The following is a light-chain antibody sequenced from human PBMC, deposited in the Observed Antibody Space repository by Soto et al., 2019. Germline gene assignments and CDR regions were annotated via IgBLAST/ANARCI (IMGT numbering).Light chain of an antibody. CDR3: AAWDDILNGYV. CDR2: SNY. Sequence: QSLLTQPPSASGTPGQRVTISCSGSSSNIESNTVTWYQQLPGTAPKLVIYSNYDRPSGVPDRFSGSTSGTSASLVIRGLQSEDEADYYCAAWDDILNGYVVGGATKVTV. V-gene: IGLV1-44*01. J-gene: IGLJ1*01. CDR1: SSNIESNT.